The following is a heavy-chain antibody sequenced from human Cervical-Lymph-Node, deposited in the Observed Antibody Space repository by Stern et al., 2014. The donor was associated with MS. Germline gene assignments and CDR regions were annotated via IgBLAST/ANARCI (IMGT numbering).Heavy chain of an antibody. CDR1: GDSITSGGHY. D-gene: IGHD1-26*01. CDR2: LYNSGAA. V-gene: IGHV4-31*03. Sequence: VQLVESGPGLVKPSQTLSLTCTVSGDSITSGGHYWSWIRQHPGKGLEWIGYLYNSGAAFYNPSFKGRVTISLDTSKSQFSLQLSSVTAADTAIYYCASRWSGTYYGQNWFDPWGQGILVTVST. J-gene: IGHJ5*02. CDR3: ASRWSGTYYGQNWFDP.